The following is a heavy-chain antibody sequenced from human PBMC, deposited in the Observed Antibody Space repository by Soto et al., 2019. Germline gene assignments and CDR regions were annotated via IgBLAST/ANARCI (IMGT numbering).Heavy chain of an antibody. V-gene: IGHV1-8*01. Sequence: ASVKVSCKASGYTFTXYDIYWVRQATGQGLEWMGWMNPNSGNTGYAQKFQGRVTMTRNTSISTAYMELSSLRSEDTAVYYCARAPRDGYNYYFEYWGQGTLVTVSS. CDR1: GYTFTXYD. CDR3: ARAPRDGYNYYFEY. J-gene: IGHJ4*02. CDR2: MNPNSGNT. D-gene: IGHD5-12*01.